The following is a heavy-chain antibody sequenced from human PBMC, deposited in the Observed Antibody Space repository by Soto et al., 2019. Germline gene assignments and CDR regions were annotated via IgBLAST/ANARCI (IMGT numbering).Heavy chain of an antibody. CDR3: ARDSADFWSGYYPPGGWFDP. CDR2: ISYDGSNK. D-gene: IGHD3-3*01. V-gene: IGHV3-30-3*01. J-gene: IGHJ5*02. Sequence: GGSLRLSCAASGFTFSSYAMHWVRQAPGKGLEWVAVISYDGSNKYYADSVKGRFTISRDNSKNTLYLQMNSLRAEDTAVYYCARDSADFWSGYYPPGGWFDPWGQGALVTVSS. CDR1: GFTFSSYA.